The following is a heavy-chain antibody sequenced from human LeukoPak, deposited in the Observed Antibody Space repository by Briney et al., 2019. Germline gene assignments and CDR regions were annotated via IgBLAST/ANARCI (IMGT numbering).Heavy chain of an antibody. CDR3: ARVWAATDYYYYGMDV. V-gene: IGHV3-30-3*01. D-gene: IGHD6-25*01. CDR2: TVYDGSTK. Sequence: PGGSLRLSCAASGFSFNSFEMSWVRQAPGKGLEWVAVTVYDGSTKYYGESVKGRFTISRDNSKNRVHLQMDRLRPEDTAVYFCARVWAATDYYYYGMDVWGQGTTVTVSS. CDR1: GFSFNSFE. J-gene: IGHJ6*02.